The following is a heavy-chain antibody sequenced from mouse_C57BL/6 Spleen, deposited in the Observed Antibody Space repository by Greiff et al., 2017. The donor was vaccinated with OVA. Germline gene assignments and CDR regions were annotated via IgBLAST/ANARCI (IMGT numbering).Heavy chain of an antibody. CDR2: ISYDGSN. V-gene: IGHV3-6*01. CDR3: ARDRFITTVDWYFDV. D-gene: IGHD1-1*01. Sequence: DVQLQESGPGLVKPSQSLSLTCSVTGYSITSGYYWNWIRQFPGNKLEWMGYISYDGSNNYNPSLKNRISITRDTSKNQFFLKLNSVTTEDTATYYCARDRFITTVDWYFDVWGTGTTVTVSS. J-gene: IGHJ1*03. CDR1: GYSITSGYY.